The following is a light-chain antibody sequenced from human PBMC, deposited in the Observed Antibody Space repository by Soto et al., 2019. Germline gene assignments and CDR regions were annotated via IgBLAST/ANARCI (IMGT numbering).Light chain of an antibody. CDR3: LSFDRDLNGYV. J-gene: IGLJ1*01. Sequence: QSVLTQPRSISGAPGQRVTISCTGSSSNLGAGYDAHWVKFLPGKAPKLIIFADNIRRPGVPDRFSGSKSGSSASLAITGLQAEDEAEYVCLSFDRDLNGYVFGSGPKVTVL. V-gene: IGLV1-40*01. CDR2: ADN. CDR1: SSNLGAGYD.